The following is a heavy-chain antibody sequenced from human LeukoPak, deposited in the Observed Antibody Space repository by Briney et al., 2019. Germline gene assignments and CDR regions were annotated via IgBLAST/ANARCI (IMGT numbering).Heavy chain of an antibody. J-gene: IGHJ6*03. CDR3: ARGVRDILSGYYTDYYFYYMDV. Sequence: GGSLRLSCAASGFTFSSYSMNWVRQAPGKGLEWVSSISSSSSYIYYADSVKGRFTISRDNAKNSLYLQMNSLRAEDTAVYYCARGVRDILSGYYTDYYFYYMDVWGKGTTVTVSS. CDR2: ISSSSSYI. V-gene: IGHV3-21*01. D-gene: IGHD3-9*01. CDR1: GFTFSSYS.